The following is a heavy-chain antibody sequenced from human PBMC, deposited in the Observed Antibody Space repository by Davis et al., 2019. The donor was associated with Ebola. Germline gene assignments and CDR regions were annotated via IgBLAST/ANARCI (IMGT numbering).Heavy chain of an antibody. D-gene: IGHD6-13*01. Sequence: ASVKVSCKASGYTFTSYYIHWVRQAPGQGLEWMGIINPSGGSAFYAQKFQGRVTMTRDTSTSTVYMELSSLRSEDTAVYYCARARGFSSTWYGGDYWGQGTLVTVSS. CDR1: GYTFTSYY. CDR2: INPSGGSA. CDR3: ARARGFSSTWYGGDY. V-gene: IGHV1-46*01. J-gene: IGHJ4*02.